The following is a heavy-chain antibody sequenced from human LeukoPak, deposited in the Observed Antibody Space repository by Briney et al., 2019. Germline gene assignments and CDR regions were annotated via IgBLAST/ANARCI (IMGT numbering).Heavy chain of an antibody. V-gene: IGHV4-59*11. CDR1: GGSISSHY. J-gene: IGHJ4*02. D-gene: IGHD2-21*01. CDR2: IYYSGST. CDR3: ARVTSDGDSYFDY. Sequence: SETLSLTCTASGGSISSHYWSWIRQPPGKGLEWIGDIYYSGSTNYNPSLKSRVTISVDTSKNQFSLKLSSVTAADTAVYYCARVTSDGDSYFDYWGQGTLVTVSS.